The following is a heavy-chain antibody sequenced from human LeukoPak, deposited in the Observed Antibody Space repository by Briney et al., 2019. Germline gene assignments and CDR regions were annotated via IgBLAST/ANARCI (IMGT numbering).Heavy chain of an antibody. CDR2: FDPEDGET. V-gene: IGHV1-24*01. Sequence: ASVKVSCKVSGYTLTELSMHWVRQAPGKGLEWMGGFDPEDGETIYAQKFQGRVTMTEDTSTDTAYMELSSLRSEDTAVYYCATGRGEIGTVVTPGFNYWGQGTLVTVSS. CDR1: GYTLTELS. CDR3: ATGRGEIGTVVTPGFNY. J-gene: IGHJ4*02. D-gene: IGHD4-23*01.